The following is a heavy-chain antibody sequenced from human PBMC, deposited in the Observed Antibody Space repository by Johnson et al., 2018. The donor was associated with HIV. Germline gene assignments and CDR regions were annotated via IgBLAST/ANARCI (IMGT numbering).Heavy chain of an antibody. CDR3: AKGYGGNGGAFDI. D-gene: IGHD4-23*01. J-gene: IGHJ3*02. CDR1: GFTFTDHY. CDR2: TRNKAHSYTT. Sequence: VQLVESGGGLVQPGGSLRLSCAASGFTFTDHYMDWVRQAPGKGLEWVGRTRNKAHSYTTEYAASVKGRFTISRDNSKNTLYLQMNSLRAEDTAVYYCAKGYGGNGGAFDIWGQGTMVTVSS. V-gene: IGHV3-72*01.